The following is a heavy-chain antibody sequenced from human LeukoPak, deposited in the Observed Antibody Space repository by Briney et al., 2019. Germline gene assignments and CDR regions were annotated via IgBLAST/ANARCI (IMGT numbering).Heavy chain of an antibody. V-gene: IGHV3-23*01. Sequence: GGSLRLSCAPSGFTFSTYVMSWVRQAPGKGLEWVSGISASGGSTYYADSVKGRFTISRDNSKNTLYLQMSSLRAEDTAVYYCAKKFGFSWYDYWGQGTLVTVSS. D-gene: IGHD6-13*01. CDR2: ISASGGST. CDR3: AKKFGFSWYDY. J-gene: IGHJ4*02. CDR1: GFTFSTYV.